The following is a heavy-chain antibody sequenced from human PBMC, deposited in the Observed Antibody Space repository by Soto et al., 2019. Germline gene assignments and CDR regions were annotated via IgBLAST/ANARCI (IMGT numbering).Heavy chain of an antibody. CDR3: ARDGFDNSSGPHLVLDY. D-gene: IGHD3-22*01. CDR1: GFTFSSYG. V-gene: IGHV3-33*01. Sequence: QVQLVESGGGVVQPGRSLRLSCAASGFTFSSYGMHWVRQAPGKGLEWVAVIWYDGSNKYYADSVKGRFTISRDNSKNTLYLQMNSLRAEDTAVYYCARDGFDNSSGPHLVLDYWGQGTLVTVSS. CDR2: IWYDGSNK. J-gene: IGHJ4*02.